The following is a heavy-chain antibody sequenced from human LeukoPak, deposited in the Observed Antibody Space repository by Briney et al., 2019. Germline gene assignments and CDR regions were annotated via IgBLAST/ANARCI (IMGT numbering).Heavy chain of an antibody. CDR1: GFIFSTYT. Sequence: PGGSLRLSCAASGFIFSTYTMNWLRQAPGKGREWVSYISSSISAIHYADSVKGRFTISRDNAKNSLYLQMNSLRAEDTAVYYCARDRDSSGRTFDYWGQGTLVTVSS. CDR2: ISSSISAI. J-gene: IGHJ4*02. V-gene: IGHV3-48*01. D-gene: IGHD6-19*01. CDR3: ARDRDSSGRTFDY.